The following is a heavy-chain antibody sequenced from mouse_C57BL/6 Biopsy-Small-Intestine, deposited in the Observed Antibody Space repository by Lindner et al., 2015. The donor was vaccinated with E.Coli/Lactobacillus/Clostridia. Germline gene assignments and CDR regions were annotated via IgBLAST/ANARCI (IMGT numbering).Heavy chain of an antibody. J-gene: IGHJ4*01. Sequence: SVKVSCKASGYTFTKNHMHWVRQAPGQGLEWMGIINPSGGSASYAQKFQGRVTMTRDTSTSTVYMELSSLRSEDTAVYYCARVHYYGSGSYSVFDYWGQGTLVTVSS. V-gene: IGHV1-64*01. CDR2: INPSGGSA. CDR1: GYTFTKNH. CDR3: ARVHYYGSGSYSVFDY. D-gene: IGHD1-1*02.